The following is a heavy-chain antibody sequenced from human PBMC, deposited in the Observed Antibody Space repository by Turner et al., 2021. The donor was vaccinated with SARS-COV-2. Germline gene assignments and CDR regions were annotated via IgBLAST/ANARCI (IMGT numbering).Heavy chain of an antibody. Sequence: EVQLVESGGGLVQPGGSLRLSCAASGFTFSSYWMSWVRQAPGKGLEWVANRKQDGSEKYYVDSVKARFTISRDNAKNSLYLQMNSLRAEETAVYYCARDLMFTAAAPYGMDVWGQGTTVTVSS. CDR1: GFTFSSYW. V-gene: IGHV3-7*01. J-gene: IGHJ6*02. CDR3: ARDLMFTAAAPYGMDV. CDR2: RKQDGSEK. D-gene: IGHD6-13*01.